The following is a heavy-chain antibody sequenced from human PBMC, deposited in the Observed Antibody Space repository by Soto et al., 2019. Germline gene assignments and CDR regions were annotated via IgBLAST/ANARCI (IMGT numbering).Heavy chain of an antibody. V-gene: IGHV1-3*05. Sequence: QVQLVQSGAEEKKTGASVKVSCKASGYTFISYAMHWVRQAPGHSLEWMGWINPGNGDTKYSQTLQGRVTLTRDTSANTAYMEVTSLNSDDTAVYYCVAGGAGSRYWGQGTLVTVSS. CDR1: GYTFISYA. D-gene: IGHD2-15*01. J-gene: IGHJ4*02. CDR2: INPGNGDT. CDR3: VAGGAGSRY.